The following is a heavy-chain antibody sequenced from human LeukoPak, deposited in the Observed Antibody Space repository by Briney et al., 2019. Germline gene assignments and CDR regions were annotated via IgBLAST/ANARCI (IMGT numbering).Heavy chain of an antibody. CDR1: RGTFSSYA. D-gene: IGHD2-2*02. CDR2: IIPIFGTA. V-gene: IGHV1-69*05. Sequence: SVKVSCKASRGTFSSYAISWVRQAPGQGLEWMGGIIPIFGTANYAQKLQGRVTITTDESTSTAYVELSSLRSEDTAVYYCASTGGDQLLYYYYYMDVWGKGTTVTVSS. CDR3: ASTGGDQLLYYYYYMDV. J-gene: IGHJ6*03.